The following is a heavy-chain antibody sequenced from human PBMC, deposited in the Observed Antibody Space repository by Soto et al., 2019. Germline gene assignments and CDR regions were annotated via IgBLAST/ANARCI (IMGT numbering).Heavy chain of an antibody. J-gene: IGHJ6*04. CDR1: GGSISSSGYY. V-gene: IGHV4-39*01. CDR2: IYSDGRT. Sequence: SKTLSLTCTVCGGSISSSGYYWGWIRQAPGKGLYWIGNIYSDGRTYYNPSLRSRVALAIGTSQNQFSLKLTSVDASDTAIYYCATQKSSSAAHSYGMDVWGVGTTVTVSS. CDR3: ATQKSSSAAHSYGMDV. D-gene: IGHD6-25*01.